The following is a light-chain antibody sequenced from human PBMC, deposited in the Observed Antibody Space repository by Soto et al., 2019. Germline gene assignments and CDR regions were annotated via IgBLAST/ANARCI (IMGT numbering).Light chain of an antibody. CDR3: QQYGSSPQH. V-gene: IGKV3-20*01. J-gene: IGKJ5*01. Sequence: EIVLTQSPGTLSLSPGERATLSCRASQRVSSSYLAWYQQKPGQAPRLLIYGASSRATCIPDRFSGSWSGTDFTLTISRLEPEDFAVYYCQQYGSSPQHFGQGTRREIK. CDR1: QRVSSSY. CDR2: GAS.